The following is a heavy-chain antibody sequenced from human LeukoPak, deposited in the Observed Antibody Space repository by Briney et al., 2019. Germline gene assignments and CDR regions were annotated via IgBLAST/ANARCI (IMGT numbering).Heavy chain of an antibody. CDR3: ARDPVRFLEWLSYNWFDP. CDR2: INPSGGST. Sequence: GASVKVSCKASGYTFTSYYMHWVRQAPGQGLEWMGVINPSGGSTSYAQKFQGRVTMTRDTSTSTVYMELSSLRSEDTAVYYCARDPVRFLEWLSYNWFDPWGQGTLVTVSS. D-gene: IGHD3-3*01. V-gene: IGHV1-46*01. CDR1: GYTFTSYY. J-gene: IGHJ5*02.